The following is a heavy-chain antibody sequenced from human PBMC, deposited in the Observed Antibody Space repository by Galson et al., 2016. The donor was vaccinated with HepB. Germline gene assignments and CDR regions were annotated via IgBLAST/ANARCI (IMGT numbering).Heavy chain of an antibody. Sequence: SLRLSCAASGFTFSNFAMSWVRQAPGKGLEWVSSISGSSNTTYYADSVKGRFTISRDNSKKTVYLQMDRLRADDTALYYCAKGRGSTWFFEYWGQGTRVTVSS. CDR1: GFTFSNFA. CDR2: ISGSSNTT. D-gene: IGHD6-13*01. J-gene: IGHJ4*02. CDR3: AKGRGSTWFFEY. V-gene: IGHV3-23*01.